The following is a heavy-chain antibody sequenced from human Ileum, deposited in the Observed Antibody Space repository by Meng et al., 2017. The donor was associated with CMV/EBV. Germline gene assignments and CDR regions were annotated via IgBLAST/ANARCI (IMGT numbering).Heavy chain of an antibody. Sequence: ASVKVSCKASGYTFTSYVISWVRQAPGQGLEWMGWISADNGNTNYAQKLQGRVTLTTDTTTSTAYMELRSLRSDDTAVCYCARRGVPAAINYFDNWGQGTLVTVSS. V-gene: IGHV1-18*01. D-gene: IGHD2-2*01. CDR3: ARRGVPAAINYFDN. J-gene: IGHJ4*02. CDR2: ISADNGNT. CDR1: GYTFTSYV.